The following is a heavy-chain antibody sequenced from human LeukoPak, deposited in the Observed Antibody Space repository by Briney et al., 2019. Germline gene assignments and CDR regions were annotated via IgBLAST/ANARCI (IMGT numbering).Heavy chain of an antibody. Sequence: GGSLRLSCADSTFTFSSYEMNWVRQAPGKGLEWISYISSSGNPILYTDSVKGRFTISRDNAKNSLYLQTNSLRAEDTAVYYCARCRSGNTKWFDPWGQGTMVTVSS. V-gene: IGHV3-48*03. D-gene: IGHD1-1*01. CDR1: TFTFSSYE. CDR3: ARCRSGNTKWFDP. J-gene: IGHJ5*01. CDR2: ISSSGNPI.